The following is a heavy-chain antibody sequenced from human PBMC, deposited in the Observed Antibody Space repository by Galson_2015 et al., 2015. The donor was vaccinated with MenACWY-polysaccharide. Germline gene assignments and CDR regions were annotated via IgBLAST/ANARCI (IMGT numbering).Heavy chain of an antibody. Sequence: SLRLSCAASGFSFSGFGFSDYAMHWVRQTPGKGLEWLAVISYDGSNTYYADPVKGRFTIARDDSKNTVFLQMHSLGGEDTAVYYCAKDRPLRGLTKYYYGMDVWGQGTTVIVSS. D-gene: IGHD3-10*01. CDR3: AKDRPLRGLTKYYYGMDV. V-gene: IGHV3-30*18. J-gene: IGHJ6*02. CDR1: GFSFSGFG. CDR2: ISYDGSNT.